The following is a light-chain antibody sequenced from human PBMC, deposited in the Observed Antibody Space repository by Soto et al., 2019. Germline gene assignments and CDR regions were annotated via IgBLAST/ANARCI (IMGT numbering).Light chain of an antibody. CDR3: TSYVGSNIWV. J-gene: IGLJ3*02. V-gene: IGLV2-8*01. CDR2: EVS. Sequence: QSALTQPPSASGSPGQSVTISCTGTSGDVGAYKYVSWYQQYPGKAPKLMIYEVSKRPSGVPDRFSGSKSGNTASLTVSGLHAEDEADYYCTSYVGSNIWVFGGRTKLTVL. CDR1: SGDVGAYKY.